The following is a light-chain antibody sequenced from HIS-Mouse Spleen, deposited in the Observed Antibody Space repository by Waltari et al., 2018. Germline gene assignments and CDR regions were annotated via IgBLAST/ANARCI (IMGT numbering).Light chain of an antibody. CDR1: ASPKKY. CDR3: YSTDSSGNHRV. V-gene: IGLV3-10*01. CDR2: EDS. J-gene: IGLJ2*01. Sequence: SYELTQPPSVSVSPGQTARITCSGDASPKKYAYWYQQKSGQAPVLVIYEDSKRTSGSPEGCSGASSGTMATLTISGAQVEDEADYYCYSTDSSGNHRVFGGGTKLTVL.